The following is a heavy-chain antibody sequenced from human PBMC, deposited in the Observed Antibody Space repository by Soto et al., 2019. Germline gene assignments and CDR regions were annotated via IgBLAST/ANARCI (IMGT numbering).Heavy chain of an antibody. J-gene: IGHJ5*02. Sequence: QVQLQESGPGLVKPSQTLSLTCTVSGGYINSGGYYWSWIRQHTGKGLEWIGYIYYSGSTYYNPCLQSRVTISVDTSKNQFSLKLSSVTAADTAVYYCARSVCPWGQGTLVTVSS. CDR2: IYYSGST. CDR1: GGYINSGGYY. V-gene: IGHV4-31*03. CDR3: ARSVCP.